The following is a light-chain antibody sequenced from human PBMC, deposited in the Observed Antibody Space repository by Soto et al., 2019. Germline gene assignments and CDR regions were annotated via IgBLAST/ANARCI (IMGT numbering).Light chain of an antibody. Sequence: DIQMTQSPSSLSASVGDRVTITCQASQDISNYLNWYQQKPGKAPKLLIYDASNLETGVPSRFSGSGSGTDFTFTISSLQPDDIATYYCQQYDNLITLGQGTRLESK. CDR2: DAS. V-gene: IGKV1-33*01. J-gene: IGKJ5*01. CDR3: QQYDNLIT. CDR1: QDISNY.